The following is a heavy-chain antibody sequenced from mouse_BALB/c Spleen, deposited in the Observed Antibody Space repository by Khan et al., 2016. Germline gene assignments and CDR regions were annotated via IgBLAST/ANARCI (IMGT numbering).Heavy chain of an antibody. V-gene: IGHV9-3*02. J-gene: IGHJ3*01. Sequence: QIQLVQSGPELKKPGETVKISCKASGYTFTNYGMNWVKQAPGKGLKWMGWINTNTGEPTYAEEFKGRFAFSLETSASTAYLQLNIRKNEDTAILFCAEYYYGSNCFAYWGQGTLVTVSA. CDR1: GYTFTNYG. CDR2: INTNTGEP. D-gene: IGHD1-1*01. CDR3: AEYYYGSNCFAY.